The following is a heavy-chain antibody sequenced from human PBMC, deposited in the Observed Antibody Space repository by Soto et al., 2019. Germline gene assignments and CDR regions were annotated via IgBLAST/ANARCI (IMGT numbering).Heavy chain of an antibody. CDR3: AKGGQLGGMYF. Sequence: GGSLRLPCAASGFTFSNYAMSWVRLAPGKGLEWVSGISGSGGSTYYADSVKGRFTISRDNSKNTLYLQMNSLRAGDTAVYYCAKGGQLGGMYFWGQGTPVTVSS. D-gene: IGHD6-13*01. V-gene: IGHV3-23*01. CDR1: GFTFSNYA. CDR2: ISGSGGST. J-gene: IGHJ4*02.